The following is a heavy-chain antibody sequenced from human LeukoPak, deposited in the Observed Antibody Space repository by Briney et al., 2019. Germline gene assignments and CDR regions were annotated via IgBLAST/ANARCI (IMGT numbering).Heavy chain of an antibody. V-gene: IGHV1-46*01. Sequence: ASVKVSCKVSGYTLTELSMHWVRQAPGQGLEWMGIINPSGGSTSYAQKFQGRVTMTRDTSTSTVYMELSSLRSEDTAVYYCARSRKRTMIVVVITGSLDYWGQGTLVTVSS. CDR3: ARSRKRTMIVVVITGSLDY. CDR2: INPSGGST. D-gene: IGHD3-22*01. CDR1: GYTLTELS. J-gene: IGHJ4*02.